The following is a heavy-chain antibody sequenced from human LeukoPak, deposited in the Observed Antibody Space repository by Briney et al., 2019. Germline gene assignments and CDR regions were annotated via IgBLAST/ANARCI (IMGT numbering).Heavy chain of an antibody. J-gene: IGHJ4*02. CDR2: INPNSGGT. CDR1: GYTFTGYY. V-gene: IGHV1-2*02. CDR3: ARAGDTVVVPAATSYDY. D-gene: IGHD2-2*01. Sequence: ASVKVSCKASGYTFTGYYMHWVRQAPGQGFEWMGWINPNSGGTNYAQKFQGRVTMTRDTSISTAYMELSRLRSDDTAVYYCARAGDTVVVPAATSYDYWGQGTLVTVSS.